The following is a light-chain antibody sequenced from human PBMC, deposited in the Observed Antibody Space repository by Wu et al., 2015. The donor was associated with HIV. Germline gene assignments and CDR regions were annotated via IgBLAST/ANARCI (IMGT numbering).Light chain of an antibody. Sequence: EIVLTQSPGTLSLSPGERATLSCRASQSVSSSYLAWYQQKPGQAPRLLIYGASSRATDIPDRFSGSGSGTDFALTISRLEPEDFAVYYCQHYGNSPRTFGQGTKVEIK. CDR1: QSVSSSY. CDR3: QHYGNSPRT. J-gene: IGKJ1*01. V-gene: IGKV3-20*01. CDR2: GAS.